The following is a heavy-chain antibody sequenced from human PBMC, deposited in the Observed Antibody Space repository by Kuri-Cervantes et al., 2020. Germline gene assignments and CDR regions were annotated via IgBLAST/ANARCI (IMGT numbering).Heavy chain of an antibody. J-gene: IGHJ4*02. CDR2: ISYDGSNK. V-gene: IGHV3-30-3*01. Sequence: GESLKISCAASGFTFSSFWMHWVRQAPGKGLEWVAVISYDGSNKYYADSVKGRFTIPRDNSKNTLYLQMNSLRAEDTAVYYCARSNIAAAGTNFDYWGQGTLVTVSS. D-gene: IGHD6-13*01. CDR3: ARSNIAAAGTNFDY. CDR1: GFTFSSFW.